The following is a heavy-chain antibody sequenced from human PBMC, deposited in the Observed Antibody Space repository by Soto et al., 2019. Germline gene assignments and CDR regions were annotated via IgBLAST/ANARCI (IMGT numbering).Heavy chain of an antibody. CDR1: GFTFSSYS. CDR2: ISSSSSTI. J-gene: IGHJ6*02. Sequence: GSLRLSCSASGFTFSSYSMNWVRQAPGKGLEWVSYISSSSSTIYYADSVKGRFTISRDNAKNSLYLQMNSLRDEDAAVYYCARDPLYYYGMDVWGQGTTVTVSS. V-gene: IGHV3-48*02. CDR3: ARDPLYYYGMDV.